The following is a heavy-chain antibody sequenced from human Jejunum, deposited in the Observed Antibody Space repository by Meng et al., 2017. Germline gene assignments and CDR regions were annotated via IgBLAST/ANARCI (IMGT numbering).Heavy chain of an antibody. CDR3: GRNTVGTTTLDY. J-gene: IGHJ4*02. Sequence: KVSCKGSGYSFTSYWIGWVRQMPGKGLEWMGIIYPGDSDTKYSPSFQGQVTISVDRSINTAYLQWSSLTSEDTAVYYCGRNTVGTTTLDYWGQGTLVTVSS. CDR1: GYSFTSYW. D-gene: IGHD1-1*01. V-gene: IGHV5-51*01. CDR2: IYPGDSDT.